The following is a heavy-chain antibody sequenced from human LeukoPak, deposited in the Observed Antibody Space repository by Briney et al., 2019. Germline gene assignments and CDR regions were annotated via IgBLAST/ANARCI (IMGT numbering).Heavy chain of an antibody. CDR1: GFTVSSNY. J-gene: IGHJ4*02. CDR2: IYSGGST. V-gene: IGHV3-53*01. D-gene: IGHD7-27*01. Sequence: PGGSLRLSCAASGFTVSSNYMSWVRQAPGKGLEWVSVIYSGGSTYYADSVKGRFTISRDNSKNTLYLQMNSLRAEDTAVYYCAKVPELGPVYYFDYWGQGTLVTVSS. CDR3: AKVPELGPVYYFDY.